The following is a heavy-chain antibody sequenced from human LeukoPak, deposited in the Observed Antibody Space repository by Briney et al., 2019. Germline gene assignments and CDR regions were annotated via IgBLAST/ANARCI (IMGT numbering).Heavy chain of an antibody. V-gene: IGHV4-30-4*01. J-gene: IGHJ5*02. CDR2: IYYRGST. D-gene: IGHD3-22*01. CDR1: GGPLSLGHYY. Sequence: SQTLSLTCTVSGGPLSLGHYYWTRIPQPPGKGLEWIGYIYYRGSTSYTPSLKSRVTISVDASKNQFSLRLSSVTAAETAVYYCVRDFPYTKIVSPWGQGTLVTGSS. CDR3: VRDFPYTKIVSP.